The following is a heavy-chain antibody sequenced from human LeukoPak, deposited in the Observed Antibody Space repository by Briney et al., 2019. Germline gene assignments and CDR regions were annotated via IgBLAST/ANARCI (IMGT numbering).Heavy chain of an antibody. D-gene: IGHD3-16*02. CDR3: ARRTFGGVIAY. V-gene: IGHV4-38-2*01. Sequence: PSETLSLTCAVSGYSISSGYYWGWIRPPPGKGLEWIGSIYYSGSTNYSPSLKSRVTLSVDTSKNQFSLRLSSVTAADTAVYYCARRTFGGVIAYWGQGTLVTVSS. J-gene: IGHJ4*02. CDR1: GYSISSGYY. CDR2: IYYSGST.